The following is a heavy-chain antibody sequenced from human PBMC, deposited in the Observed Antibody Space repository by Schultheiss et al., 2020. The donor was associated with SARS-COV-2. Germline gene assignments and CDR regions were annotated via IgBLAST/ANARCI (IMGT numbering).Heavy chain of an antibody. Sequence: GGSLRLSCAASGFTFSSYDMHWVRQPPGKGLMWVSRMSPDGSDTNYADSVKGRFTISRDNAKNTLYLQMNSLRAEDTALYYCAGSPSVGGAPWGQGTLVTVSS. D-gene: IGHD2-2*01. J-gene: IGHJ5*02. CDR3: AGSPSVGGAP. CDR1: GFTFSSYD. CDR2: MSPDGSDT. V-gene: IGHV3-74*01.